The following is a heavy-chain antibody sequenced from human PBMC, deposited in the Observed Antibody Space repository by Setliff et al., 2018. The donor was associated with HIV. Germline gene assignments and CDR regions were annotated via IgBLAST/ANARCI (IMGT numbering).Heavy chain of an antibody. V-gene: IGHV1-69*13. J-gene: IGHJ3*02. CDR2: IIPIFGTA. Sequence: GASVKVSCKASGGTFSSYAINWVRQAPGQGLEWMGRIIPIFGTADYAQKFQGRVTITADESTSTAYMELSSLRSEDTAVYYCARGMYSSGWYDAFDIWGQGTMVTVSS. D-gene: IGHD6-19*01. CDR1: GGTFSSYA. CDR3: ARGMYSSGWYDAFDI.